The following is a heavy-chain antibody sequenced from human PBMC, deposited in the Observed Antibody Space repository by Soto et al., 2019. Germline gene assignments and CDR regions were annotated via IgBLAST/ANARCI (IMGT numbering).Heavy chain of an antibody. CDR1: GYTFTSYG. CDR2: INPYNGNT. J-gene: IGHJ4*02. D-gene: IGHD3-16*01. V-gene: IGHV1-18*01. CDR3: ARDWFGIDY. Sequence: QVQLVQSGAEVKKPGASVKVSCKASGYTFTSYGISWVRQAPGQGLEWMGWINPYNGNTNYAQKLQGRVTMTTDTSTNTAYRELRSLRSYDTAVYYCARDWFGIDYWGQGTLVTVSS.